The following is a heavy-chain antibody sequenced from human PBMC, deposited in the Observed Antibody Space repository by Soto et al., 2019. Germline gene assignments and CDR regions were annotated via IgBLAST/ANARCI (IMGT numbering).Heavy chain of an antibody. J-gene: IGHJ3*02. CDR1: GFTFSNAW. D-gene: IGHD1-26*01. Sequence: EVQLVESGGGLVKPGGSLRLSCAASGFTFSNAWMNWVRQAPGKGLEWVGRIKSKTDGGTTDYAAPVKVRINISRDDSRNTLYLDMYSLKIEDTAVYYCTTEVWRELHPTVFASDIWGQGTMVTVSS. CDR3: TTEVWRELHPTVFASDI. CDR2: IKSKTDGGTT. V-gene: IGHV3-15*07.